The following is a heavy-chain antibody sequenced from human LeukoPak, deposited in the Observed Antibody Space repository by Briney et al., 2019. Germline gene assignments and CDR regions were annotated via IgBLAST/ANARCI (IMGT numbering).Heavy chain of an antibody. J-gene: IGHJ4*02. D-gene: IGHD1-26*01. CDR1: GGSISSYY. V-gene: IGHV4-59*08. CDR2: ISYSGNT. Sequence: SETLCLTCTVSGGSISSYYWSWIRQPPGKGLEWIGYISYSGNTNYNSSLKSRVTISVDVSKNQFSLRLSSVTAADTAVYHCARLILSGSYLYYFDYWGQGTLVTVSS. CDR3: ARLILSGSYLYYFDY.